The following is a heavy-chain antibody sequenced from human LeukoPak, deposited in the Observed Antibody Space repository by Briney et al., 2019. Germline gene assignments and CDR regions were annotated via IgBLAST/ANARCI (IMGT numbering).Heavy chain of an antibody. D-gene: IGHD3-10*01. CDR2: ISTNTGNP. CDR3: ARTETYYGSGSYFDAFDI. Sequence: ASVKVSCKASGYTFTSYGISWVRQAPGQGLEWMGWISTNTGNPTYAQGFTGRFVFSLDTSVSTAYLQISSLKAEDTAVYYCARTETYYGSGSYFDAFDIWGQGTMVTVSS. V-gene: IGHV7-4-1*02. CDR1: GYTFTSYG. J-gene: IGHJ3*02.